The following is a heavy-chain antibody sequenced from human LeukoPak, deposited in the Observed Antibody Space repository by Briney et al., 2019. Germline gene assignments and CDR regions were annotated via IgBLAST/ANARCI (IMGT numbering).Heavy chain of an antibody. CDR2: ISSSGSTI. D-gene: IGHD6-6*01. Sequence: GGSLRLSCAASGFTFSDYYMSWIRQAPGKGLEWVSYISSSGSTIYYADSAKGRFTISRDNAKNSLYLQMNSLRAEDTAVYYCARPDSSSRIYYYYMDVWGKGTTVTVSS. J-gene: IGHJ6*03. V-gene: IGHV3-11*01. CDR3: ARPDSSSRIYYYYMDV. CDR1: GFTFSDYY.